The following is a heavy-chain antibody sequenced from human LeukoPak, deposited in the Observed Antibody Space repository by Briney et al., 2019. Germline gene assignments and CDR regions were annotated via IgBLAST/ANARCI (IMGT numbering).Heavy chain of an antibody. CDR3: ARVRRTRGYSYALDN. D-gene: IGHD5-18*01. CDR1: GYTFIDYY. Sequence: ASVKVSCKASGYTFIDYYIHWVRQAPGQGLEWMAWINPKSGDTNSAQKFQGRVAMTSDTSISTAYMELSRLTSDDTAVYYCARVRRTRGYSYALDNWGQGPLVTVSS. CDR2: INPKSGDT. J-gene: IGHJ4*02. V-gene: IGHV1-2*02.